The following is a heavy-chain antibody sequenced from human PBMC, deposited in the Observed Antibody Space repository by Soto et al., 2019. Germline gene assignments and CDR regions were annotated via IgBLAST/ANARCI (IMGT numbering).Heavy chain of an antibody. J-gene: IGHJ4*02. CDR3: ARPSPGIAAPGY. CDR2: IDPSDSYT. D-gene: IGHD6-6*01. V-gene: IGHV5-10-1*01. CDR1: GYSFTSYW. Sequence: GEALKISCKGSGYSFTSYWISWVRQMPGKGLEWVGRIDPSDSYTNYSPSFQGHVTISADKSISTAYLQWSSLKASDTAMYYCARPSPGIAAPGYWGQGTLVTVSS.